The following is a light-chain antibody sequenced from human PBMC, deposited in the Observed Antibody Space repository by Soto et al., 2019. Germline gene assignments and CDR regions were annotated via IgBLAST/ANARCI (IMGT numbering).Light chain of an antibody. V-gene: IGKV4-1*01. J-gene: IGKJ2*01. Sequence: DIVLTQSPDSLAVSLGERATINCKSSQSVLYSSNNKNYLTWYQQRPGQPPKMLIYWASTRESGVPDRFSGSGSGPAFTLTISSLQAEDVAVYYCQQYYSFPYTFAQGTKLEIK. CDR1: QSVLYSSNNKNY. CDR2: WAS. CDR3: QQYYSFPYT.